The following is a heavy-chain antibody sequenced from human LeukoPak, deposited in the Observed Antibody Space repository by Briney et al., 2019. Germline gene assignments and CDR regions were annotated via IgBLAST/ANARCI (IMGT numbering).Heavy chain of an antibody. CDR1: GYTFTGYY. V-gene: IGHV1-2*02. D-gene: IGHD3-16*02. CDR2: INPNSGGT. Sequence: ASVKVSCKASGYTFTGYYIHWVRQAPGQGLEWMAWINPNSGGTNYAQKFQGRVTTTRDTSISTAYMELSSLRSDDTAVYYCARGEVMITFGGVIEPDVDWFDPWGQGTLVTVSS. CDR3: ARGEVMITFGGVIEPDVDWFDP. J-gene: IGHJ5*02.